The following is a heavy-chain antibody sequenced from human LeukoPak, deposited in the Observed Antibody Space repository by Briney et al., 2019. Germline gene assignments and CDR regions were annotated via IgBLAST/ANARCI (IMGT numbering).Heavy chain of an antibody. Sequence: SVKVSCKASGYTFTSYDINWVRQATGQGLEWMGWMNPNSGDTGYAQKFQGRVTITRNTSISTAYMELSSLRSEDTAVYYCARVPRSYGYEFDYWGQGTLVTVSS. CDR2: MNPNSGDT. V-gene: IGHV1-8*03. J-gene: IGHJ4*02. CDR3: ARVPRSYGYEFDY. CDR1: GYTFTSYD. D-gene: IGHD5-18*01.